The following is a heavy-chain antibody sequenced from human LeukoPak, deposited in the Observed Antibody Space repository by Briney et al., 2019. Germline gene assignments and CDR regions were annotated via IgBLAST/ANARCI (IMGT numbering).Heavy chain of an antibody. V-gene: IGHV3-23*01. J-gene: IGHJ4*02. CDR3: AKGDIVVVVAATVGY. CDR1: GFTFSCYA. CDR2: ISGSGGST. D-gene: IGHD2-15*01. Sequence: GGSLRLSCAASGFTFSCYAMSWVRQAPGKGLEWVSAISGSGGSTYYADSVKGRFTIPRDNSKNTLYLQMNSLRAEDTAVYYCAKGDIVVVVAATVGYWGQGTLVTVSS.